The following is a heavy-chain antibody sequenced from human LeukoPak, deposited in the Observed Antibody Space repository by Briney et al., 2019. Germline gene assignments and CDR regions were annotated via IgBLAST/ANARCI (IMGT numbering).Heavy chain of an antibody. D-gene: IGHD6-19*01. J-gene: IGHJ4*02. CDR2: ISWNSGSI. CDR3: AKESVAGTFDY. V-gene: IGHV3-9*01. CDR1: GFTFDDYA. Sequence: GGSLRLSCAASGFTFDDYAMHWVRQATGKGLQWVSGISWNSGSIGYADSVKGRFTISRDNAKNSLYLQMNSLRAEDTALYYCAKESVAGTFDYWGQGTLVTVSS.